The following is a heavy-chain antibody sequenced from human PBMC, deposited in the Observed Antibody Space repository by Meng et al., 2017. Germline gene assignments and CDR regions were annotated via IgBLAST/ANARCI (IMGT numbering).Heavy chain of an antibody. CDR2: IDPNSGVT. D-gene: IGHD6-13*01. J-gene: IGHJ4*02. CDR3: ARDEDISAAGKLFGDY. V-gene: IGHV1-2*06. Sequence: VQLGQFGAEVKKPGASVKVSCKPSGYSFTAYYIHWLRQAPGQGLEWMGRIDPNSGVTEYAHKFHGRVTVTGDTSISTAYMELRRLTSDDTAVYYCARDEDISAAGKLFGDYWGQGTLVTVSS. CDR1: GYSFTAYY.